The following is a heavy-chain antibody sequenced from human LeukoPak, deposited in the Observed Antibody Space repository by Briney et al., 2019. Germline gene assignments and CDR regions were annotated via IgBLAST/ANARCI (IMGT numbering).Heavy chain of an antibody. D-gene: IGHD6-19*01. CDR2: ISSTSTYI. CDR3: AKGKASGWYIVDY. V-gene: IGHV3-21*04. J-gene: IGHJ4*02. Sequence: GGSLRLSCAASGFTFTSYVMTWVRQAPGKGLEWVSSISSTSTYIYYADSVRGRFTISRDNAKNSLYLQMNSLRAEDTAVYYCAKGKASGWYIVDYWGQGTLVTVSS. CDR1: GFTFTSYV.